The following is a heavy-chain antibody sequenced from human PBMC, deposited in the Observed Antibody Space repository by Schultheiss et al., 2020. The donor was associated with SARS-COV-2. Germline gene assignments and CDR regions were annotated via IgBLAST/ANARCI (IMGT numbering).Heavy chain of an antibody. Sequence: SETLSLTCTVSGGSVSSGSYYWSWIRQPPGKGLEWIGEINHSGSTNYNPSLKSRVTISVDTSKNQFSLKLSSVTAADTAVYYCARGQGALWFGELKTFRFDYWGQGTLVTVSS. J-gene: IGHJ4*02. V-gene: IGHV4-39*07. D-gene: IGHD3-10*01. CDR3: ARGQGALWFGELKTFRFDY. CDR1: GGSVSSGSYY. CDR2: INHSGST.